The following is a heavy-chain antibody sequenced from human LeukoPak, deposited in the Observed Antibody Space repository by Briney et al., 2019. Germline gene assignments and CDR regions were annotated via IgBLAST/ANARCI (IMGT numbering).Heavy chain of an antibody. J-gene: IGHJ4*02. D-gene: IGHD3-9*01. CDR1: GYTFTSYG. CDR3: ARRATYYDILTGHRLGYYFDY. CDR2: ISAYNGNT. V-gene: IGHV1-18*01. Sequence: GASVKVSCKASGYTFTSYGISWVRQAPGQGLEWMGWISAYNGNTNYAQKLQGRVTMTTDTSTSTAYMELRSLRSDDTAVYYCARRATYYDILTGHRLGYYFDYWGQGTLVTVSS.